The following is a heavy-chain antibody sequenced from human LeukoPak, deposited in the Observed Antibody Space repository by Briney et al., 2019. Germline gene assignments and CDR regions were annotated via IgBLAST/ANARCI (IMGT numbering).Heavy chain of an antibody. CDR3: AKDQEIVVVPYYFDY. CDR1: GLTFSSYA. V-gene: IGHV3-23*01. J-gene: IGHJ4*02. CDR2: ISGSGGST. D-gene: IGHD2-2*01. Sequence: GGSLRLSCAASGLTFSSYAMSWVRQAPGKGLEWVSAISGSGGSTYYADSVKGRFTISRDNSKNTLYLQMNSLRAEDTAVYYCAKDQEIVVVPYYFDYWGQGTLVTVSS.